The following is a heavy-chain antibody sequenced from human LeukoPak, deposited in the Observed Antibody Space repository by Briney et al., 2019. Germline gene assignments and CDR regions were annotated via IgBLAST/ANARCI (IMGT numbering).Heavy chain of an antibody. D-gene: IGHD6-19*01. V-gene: IGHV4-61*02. CDR2: IYTSGST. CDR3: ARESTETGQWQVVFDI. J-gene: IGHJ3*02. Sequence: PSETLSLTCTVSGGSISSGSYYWSCIRQPAGKGLEWLGRIYTSGSTNYNPSLKTRVPISVATSKNHFSLKLSSVTAADTAVYCCARESTETGQWQVVFDIWGQGTMVTVSS. CDR1: GGSISSGSYY.